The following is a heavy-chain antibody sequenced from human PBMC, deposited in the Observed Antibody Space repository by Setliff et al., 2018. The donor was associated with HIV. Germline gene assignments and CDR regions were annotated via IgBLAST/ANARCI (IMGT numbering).Heavy chain of an antibody. J-gene: IGHJ4*02. D-gene: IGHD2-21*01. CDR2: INAGNGNT. CDR1: GYTFTDYA. V-gene: IGHV1-3*01. Sequence: ASVKVSCKASGYTFTDYAIYWMRQAPGQRLEWLGWINAGNGNTEYSQNFQGRVTISRDTSASTAYMELSSLRSEDTAVYYCAGQHGRFSGDYFDYWGQGTLVTVSS. CDR3: AGQHGRFSGDYFDY.